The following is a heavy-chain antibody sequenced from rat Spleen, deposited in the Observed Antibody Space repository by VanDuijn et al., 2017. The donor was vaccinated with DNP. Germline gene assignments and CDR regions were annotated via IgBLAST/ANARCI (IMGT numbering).Heavy chain of an antibody. CDR1: GFSLTSYT. D-gene: IGHD1-9*01. J-gene: IGHJ2*01. CDR2: MSSGGST. V-gene: IGHV2-6*01. Sequence: QVQLKESGPGLVQPSQTLSLTCTVSGFSLTSYTVSWVRQPPGKGLEWIASMSSGGSTYYNSALKSRLSISRETSKSQVFLKMNSLQTEDTATYYCAREFHGYNALRDWGQGVMVTVSS. CDR3: AREFHGYNALRD.